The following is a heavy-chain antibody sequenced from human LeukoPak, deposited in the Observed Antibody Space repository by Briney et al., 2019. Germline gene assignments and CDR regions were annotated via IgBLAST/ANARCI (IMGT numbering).Heavy chain of an antibody. V-gene: IGHV3-15*01. CDR1: GFTFSNAW. CDR2: IKSKTDGGTT. CDR3: TTEGDSTGYTPFDY. D-gene: IGHD3-22*01. J-gene: IGHJ4*02. Sequence: PGGSLRLSCAASGFTFSNAWMGWVRQAPGKGLEWVGRIKSKTDGGTTKSAAPVTGRFTISRDDSTKTVYLQMNSLKTEDTAVYYCTTEGDSTGYTPFDYWGQGTLVTVSS.